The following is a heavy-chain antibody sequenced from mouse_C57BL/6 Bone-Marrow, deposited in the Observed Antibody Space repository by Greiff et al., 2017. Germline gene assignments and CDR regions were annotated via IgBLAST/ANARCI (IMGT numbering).Heavy chain of an antibody. CDR3: ARSGYYGSSDPFAY. V-gene: IGHV1-81*01. Sequence: VQLQQSGAELARPGASVKLSCKASGYTFTSYGISWVKQRTGQGLEWIGEIYPRSGNTYYNEKFKGKATLTADKSSSTAYMELRSLTSEDSAVYFCARSGYYGSSDPFAYWGQGTLVTVSA. CDR2: IYPRSGNT. D-gene: IGHD1-1*01. CDR1: GYTFTSYG. J-gene: IGHJ3*01.